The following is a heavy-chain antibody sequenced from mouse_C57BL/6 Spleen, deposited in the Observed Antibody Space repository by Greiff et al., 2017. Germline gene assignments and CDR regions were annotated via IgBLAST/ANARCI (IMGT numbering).Heavy chain of an antibody. V-gene: IGHV1-5*01. CDR1: GYTFTSYW. CDR3: TRSVGCSPAWFAY. D-gene: IGHD1-1*01. Sequence: EVQLQQSGTVLARPGASVKMSCKTSGYTFTSYWMHWVKQRPGQGLEWIGAIYPGNSVTSYNQKFKGKAKLTAVTSASTAYMELSSLTSEHSAVYYCTRSVGCSPAWFAYWGQGTLVTVSA. CDR2: IYPGNSVT. J-gene: IGHJ3*01.